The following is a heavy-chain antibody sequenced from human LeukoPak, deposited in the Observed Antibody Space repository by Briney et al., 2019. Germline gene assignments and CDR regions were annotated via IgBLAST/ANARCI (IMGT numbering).Heavy chain of an antibody. D-gene: IGHD4-17*01. Sequence: PSETLSLTCTVSGGSISSYYWSWIRQPAGKGLEWIGRIYTSGSTNYNPFLKSRVTISVDASKNQFSLKLSSVTAADTAVYYCARGGGYGDYGYVDYWGQGTLVTVSS. CDR1: GGSISSYY. CDR2: IYTSGST. CDR3: ARGGGYGDYGYVDY. V-gene: IGHV4-4*07. J-gene: IGHJ4*02.